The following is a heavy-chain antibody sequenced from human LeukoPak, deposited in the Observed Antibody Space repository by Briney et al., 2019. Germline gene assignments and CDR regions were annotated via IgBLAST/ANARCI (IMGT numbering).Heavy chain of an antibody. J-gene: IGHJ5*02. Sequence: GGSLRLSCTASGFTFSNYTMNWVRQAPGKGLEWVSYISTISSTVYYADSVKGRFTISRDNAKNSLYLQMNSLRAEDTAVYYCASSNYDFWSGYNWFDPWGQGTLVTVSS. CDR3: ASSNYDFWSGYNWFDP. CDR2: ISTISSTV. V-gene: IGHV3-48*01. CDR1: GFTFSNYT. D-gene: IGHD3-3*01.